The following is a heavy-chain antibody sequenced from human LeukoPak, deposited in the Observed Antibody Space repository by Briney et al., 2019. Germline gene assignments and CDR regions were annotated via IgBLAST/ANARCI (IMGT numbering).Heavy chain of an antibody. CDR2: IYYSGST. CDR1: GGSIGSTNYY. J-gene: IGHJ3*02. V-gene: IGHV4-39*01. Sequence: SETLSLTCTVSGGSIGSTNYYWGWIRQPPGKGLEWIANIYYSGSTYYNPSLKSRVTISVDTSKNQFSLRLNSVTAADTSIYYCARIPTNAVPSAHNGFDIRGQGTMLTVSS. CDR3: ARIPTNAVPSAHNGFDI. D-gene: IGHD6-19*01.